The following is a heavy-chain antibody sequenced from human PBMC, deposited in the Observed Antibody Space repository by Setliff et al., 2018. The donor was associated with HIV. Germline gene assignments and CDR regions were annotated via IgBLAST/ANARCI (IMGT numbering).Heavy chain of an antibody. CDR1: GGSISSYY. Sequence: SETLSLTCTVSGGSISSYYWSWIRQPAGKGLEWIGRVYISGSTDYNPSLKSRVTISVDTSKNVFFLKMSSVTAADTAVYYCARGKTWLRFLDYWGQGTLVTVSS. D-gene: IGHD5-12*01. CDR3: ARGKTWLRFLDY. CDR2: VYISGST. V-gene: IGHV4-4*07. J-gene: IGHJ4*02.